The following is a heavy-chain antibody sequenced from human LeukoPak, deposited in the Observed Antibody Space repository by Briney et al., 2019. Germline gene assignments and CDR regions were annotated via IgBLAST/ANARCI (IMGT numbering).Heavy chain of an antibody. V-gene: IGHV3-74*01. CDR2: INNDGGYT. Sequence: GGSLRLSCAASGFTFSNYWMHWVRQAPGKGLVWVSRINNDGGYTSYADSVKGRFTISRDNAKNTLYLQMNSLRVEDTAVYYCVRGRGYSGNDLDYWGQGTRVTVSS. CDR3: VRGRGYSGNDLDY. D-gene: IGHD5-12*01. J-gene: IGHJ4*02. CDR1: GFTFSNYW.